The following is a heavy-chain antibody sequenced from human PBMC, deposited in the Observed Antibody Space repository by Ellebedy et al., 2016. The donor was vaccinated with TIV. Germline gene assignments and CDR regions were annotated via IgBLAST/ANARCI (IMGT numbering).Heavy chain of an antibody. Sequence: SETLSLXCTVSSDSFSPYYWSWIRQPPGKGLEWLGYIYYKGNTNYSPSLKSRVTISVDTSNTQYTLKLSSVTAADTAVYYCARGVGGAYNWFDPWGQGTLVTVSS. CDR3: ARGVGGAYNWFDP. V-gene: IGHV4-59*01. CDR1: SDSFSPYY. J-gene: IGHJ5*02. D-gene: IGHD1-26*01. CDR2: IYYKGNT.